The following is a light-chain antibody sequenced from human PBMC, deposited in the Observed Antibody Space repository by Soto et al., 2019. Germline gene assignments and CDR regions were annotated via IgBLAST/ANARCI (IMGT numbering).Light chain of an antibody. CDR2: EVS. CDR1: SSDVGGYNY. J-gene: IGLJ2*01. Sequence: QSVLTQPASVSGSPGQSITISCTGTSSDVGGYNYVSWYQQHPGKAPKLMIYEVSNRPSGVSNRFSGSKSGNTASLTISGLQAEDEADHYCSSYTTSRTDVVFGGGTKLTVL. V-gene: IGLV2-14*01. CDR3: SSYTTSRTDVV.